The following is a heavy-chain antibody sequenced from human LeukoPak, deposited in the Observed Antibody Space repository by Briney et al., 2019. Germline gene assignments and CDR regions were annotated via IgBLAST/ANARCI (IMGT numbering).Heavy chain of an antibody. D-gene: IGHD3-3*01. V-gene: IGHV3-7*01. CDR1: GFTFSSNW. CDR2: IKQDGSEK. Sequence: GGSLRLSCAASGFTFSSNWMSWVRQAPGKGLEWVANIKQDGSEKYYVDSVKGRFTIYRDNGNNSLFLQMNSLRVEDTAVYYCAREWSRVTALDYWGEGTLVTVSS. CDR3: AREWSRVTALDY. J-gene: IGHJ4*02.